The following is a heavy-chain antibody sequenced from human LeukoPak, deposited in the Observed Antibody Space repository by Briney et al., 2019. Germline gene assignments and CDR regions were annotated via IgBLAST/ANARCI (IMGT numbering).Heavy chain of an antibody. Sequence: AAPVKVSCKASGYTFTSYAMHWVRQAPGQRLEWMGWINAGNGNTKYSQKFQGRVTITRDTSASTAYMELSSLRSEDTAVYYCARSLRLYYSYCYWGQGTLVTVSS. D-gene: IGHD2-8*01. CDR2: INAGNGNT. CDR1: GYTFTSYA. CDR3: ARSLRLYYSYCY. J-gene: IGHJ4*02. V-gene: IGHV1-3*01.